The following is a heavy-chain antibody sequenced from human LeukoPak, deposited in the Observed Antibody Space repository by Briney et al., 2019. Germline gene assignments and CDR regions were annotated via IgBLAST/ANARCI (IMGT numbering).Heavy chain of an antibody. CDR2: ISSDESKK. CDR3: ARDIGGLDGDGLDY. Sequence: QSGGSLRLSCVASGLTFFREGLHWVRQAPGKGLEWVAVISSDESKKYYTDSVKGRFAISRDNSKNTLYLQMNSLRAEDTAVYYCARDIGGLDGDGLDYWGQGTLVTVS. J-gene: IGHJ4*02. D-gene: IGHD4-17*01. CDR1: GLTFFREG. V-gene: IGHV3-30*09.